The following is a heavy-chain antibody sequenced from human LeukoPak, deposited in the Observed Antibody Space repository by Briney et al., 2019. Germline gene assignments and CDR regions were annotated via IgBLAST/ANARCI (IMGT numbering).Heavy chain of an antibody. CDR2: IRYDGSNK. CDR3: ARVSCSGGSCYYYDY. D-gene: IGHD2-15*01. Sequence: PGGSLRLSCAASEFTFSSYGMHWVRQAPGKGLEWVAFIRYDGSNKYYADSVKGRFTISRDNSKNTLYLQMNSLRAEDMAVYYCARVSCSGGSCYYYDYWGQGTLVTVSS. CDR1: EFTFSSYG. V-gene: IGHV3-30*02. J-gene: IGHJ4*02.